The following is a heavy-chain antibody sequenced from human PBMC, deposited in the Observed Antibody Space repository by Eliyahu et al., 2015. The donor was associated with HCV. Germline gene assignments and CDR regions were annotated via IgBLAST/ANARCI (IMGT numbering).Heavy chain of an antibody. CDR3: ATDYDSTGYPYYYGMDV. J-gene: IGHJ6*02. CDR1: GXTVSSNY. CDR2: LDGGGNX. Sequence: EVQLVETGGGLIQPGGSLRLXCGIXGXTVSSNYMNWVRQAPGKGLESXAILDGGGNXNXADXVRGRFXISRDXSRNRLYLQMNSLRAEDTAVYYCATDYDSTGYPYYYGMDVWGQGTTVIVS. V-gene: IGHV3-53*02. D-gene: IGHD3-22*01.